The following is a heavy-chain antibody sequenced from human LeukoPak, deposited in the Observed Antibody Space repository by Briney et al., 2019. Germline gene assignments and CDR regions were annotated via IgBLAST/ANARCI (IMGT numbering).Heavy chain of an antibody. CDR2: NNGDGSTT. V-gene: IGHV3-74*01. CDR3: ARDPRNVGLAP. D-gene: IGHD2-15*01. J-gene: IGHJ5*02. CDR1: GFSLSGYW. Sequence: AGGSLRLPCVASGFSLSGYWMYWVRQAPGKGLMYISRNNGDGSTTNYADVVKGRFTMSRDNVKNTLYLQMNSLRVKDTAVYYCARDPRNVGLAPWGQGTLVTVSS.